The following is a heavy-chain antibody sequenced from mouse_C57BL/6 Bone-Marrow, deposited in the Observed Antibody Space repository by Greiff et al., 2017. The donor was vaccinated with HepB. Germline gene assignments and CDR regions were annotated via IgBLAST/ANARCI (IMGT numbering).Heavy chain of an antibody. D-gene: IGHD1-1*01. CDR3: ARSTVYVDY. CDR2: INPSSGYT. CDR1: GYTFTSYW. V-gene: IGHV1-7*01. J-gene: IGHJ2*01. Sequence: VQLQQSGAELAKPGASVKLSCKASGYTFTSYWLHWVKQRPGQGLEWIGYINPSSGYTKYNQKFKDKATLTADKSSSTAYRQLSSLTNEDAADYYCARSTVYVDYWGQGTTLTVSS.